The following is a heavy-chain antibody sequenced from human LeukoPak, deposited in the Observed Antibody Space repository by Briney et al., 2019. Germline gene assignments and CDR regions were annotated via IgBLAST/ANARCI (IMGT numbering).Heavy chain of an antibody. J-gene: IGHJ6*03. V-gene: IGHV3-23*01. Sequence: PGGSLRLSCAASGFTFSSYAMSWVRQPPGKGLEWVSAISGSGGSTYYADSEKGRFTISRDNYKNTLYLPMNSLRAEDTAVYYCAKDLKTVTIGRLMDVWGKGTTVTVSS. CDR1: GFTFSSYA. D-gene: IGHD4-17*01. CDR2: ISGSGGST. CDR3: AKDLKTVTIGRLMDV.